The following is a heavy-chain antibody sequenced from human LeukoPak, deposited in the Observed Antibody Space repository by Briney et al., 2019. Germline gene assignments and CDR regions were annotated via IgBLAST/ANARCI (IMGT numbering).Heavy chain of an antibody. D-gene: IGHD1-26*01. CDR2: ISSSGGGT. J-gene: IGHJ6*03. CDR1: GFALSAYY. V-gene: IGHV3-23*01. CDR3: AKTSGSSRYSYHLDV. Sequence: PGGSLRLSCAASGFALSAYYMSWIRQAPGKGLEWVSDISSSGGGTYYADSVKGRLTISRDNSKNTLFLQMNSLRAEDTAVYYCAKTSGSSRYSYHLDVWGKGATVTVSS.